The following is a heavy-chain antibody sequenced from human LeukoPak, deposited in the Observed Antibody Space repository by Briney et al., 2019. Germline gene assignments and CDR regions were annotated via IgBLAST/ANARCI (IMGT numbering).Heavy chain of an antibody. Sequence: PSETLSLTCAVYGGSFSGYYWSWIRQPPGKGLEWIGEINHSGSTNYNPSLESRVTISVDTSKNQFSLKLSSVTAADTAVYYCARVRDSSGYYLTGRHAFDIWGQGTMVTVSS. CDR1: GGSFSGYY. CDR2: INHSGST. V-gene: IGHV4-34*01. D-gene: IGHD3-22*01. CDR3: ARVRDSSGYYLTGRHAFDI. J-gene: IGHJ3*02.